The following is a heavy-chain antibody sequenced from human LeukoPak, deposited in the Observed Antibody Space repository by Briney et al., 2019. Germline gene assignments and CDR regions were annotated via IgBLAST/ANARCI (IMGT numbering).Heavy chain of an antibody. D-gene: IGHD3-3*01. CDR2: IYYSGST. CDR1: GGFISSSSYY. J-gene: IGHJ4*02. Sequence: SETLSLTCTVSGGFISSSSYYWGWIRQPPGKGLERIGSIYYSGSTYYNPSLKSRVTISVDTSKNQFSLKLSSVTAADTAVYYCATSGYDFWSGYSLYYFDYWGQGTLVTVSS. CDR3: ATSGYDFWSGYSLYYFDY. V-gene: IGHV4-39*01.